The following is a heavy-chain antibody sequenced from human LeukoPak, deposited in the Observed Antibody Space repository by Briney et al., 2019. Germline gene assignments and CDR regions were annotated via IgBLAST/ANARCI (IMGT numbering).Heavy chain of an antibody. CDR2: IIPMFDTA. CDR1: GYTFNTYG. J-gene: IGHJ3*02. Sequence: SVKVSCKASGYTFNTYGITWVRQAPGQGLEWMGGIIPMFDTADFAQKFRGRVTITADTSTSTAYMQLSSLRSEDTAVYYCARARSGPYGSGSLDAFDIWGQGTMVTVSS. CDR3: ARARSGPYGSGSLDAFDI. V-gene: IGHV1-69*06. D-gene: IGHD3-10*01.